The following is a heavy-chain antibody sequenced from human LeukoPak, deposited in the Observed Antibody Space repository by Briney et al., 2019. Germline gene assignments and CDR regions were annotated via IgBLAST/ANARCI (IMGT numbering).Heavy chain of an antibody. CDR1: GDSISSGDYY. Sequence: SETLSLTCTVSGDSISSGDYYWSWIRQPPGKGLEWIGYIYYSGSTYYNPSLKSRVTISVDTSKNQFSLKLSSVTAADTAVYYCARGLNYYDSSGYYRYYYYYMDVWGKGTTVTVSS. CDR3: ARGLNYYDSSGYYRYYYYYMDV. D-gene: IGHD3-22*01. CDR2: IYYSGST. V-gene: IGHV4-30-4*08. J-gene: IGHJ6*03.